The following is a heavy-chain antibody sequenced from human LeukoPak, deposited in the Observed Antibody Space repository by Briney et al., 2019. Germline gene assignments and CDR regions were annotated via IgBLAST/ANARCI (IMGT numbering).Heavy chain of an antibody. CDR3: AKHDPRRVVITNWFDP. J-gene: IGHJ5*02. V-gene: IGHV3-23*01. Sequence: GGSLRLSCAASGFTFSAYAIGWVRQAPGKGLEWVSAISGSGGITYYADSVKGRFTISGGNSKNTLYLQMNSLRAEDTAVYYCAKHDPRRVVITNWFDPWGQGTLVTVSS. CDR1: GFTFSAYA. CDR2: ISGSGGIT. D-gene: IGHD3-22*01.